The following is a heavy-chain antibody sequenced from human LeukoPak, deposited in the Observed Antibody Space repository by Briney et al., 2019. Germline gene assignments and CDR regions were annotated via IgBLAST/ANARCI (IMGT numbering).Heavy chain of an antibody. D-gene: IGHD3-3*01. CDR3: ARRWGGYSARIGYFQH. CDR1: GGSFSGYY. V-gene: IGHV4-34*01. J-gene: IGHJ1*01. Sequence: PSETLSLTCAVYGGSFSGYYWSWIRQPPGKGLEWIGEINHSGSTNYNPSLKSRVTISVDTSKNQFSLKLSSVTAADTAVYYCARRWGGYSARIGYFQHWGQGTLVTVSS. CDR2: INHSGST.